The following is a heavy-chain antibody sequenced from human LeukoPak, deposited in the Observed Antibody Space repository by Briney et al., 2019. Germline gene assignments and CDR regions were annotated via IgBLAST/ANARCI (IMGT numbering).Heavy chain of an antibody. Sequence: GASVRVSCKASGYTFTNYGIRWVRQAPGQGLEWVGWISDYNGNTKYAQKLQGRVTMTTDTSTSTAYMELRSLRSDDTAVYYCARALLGLGELTPFDYWGQGTLVTVSS. V-gene: IGHV1-18*01. D-gene: IGHD3-10*01. CDR3: ARALLGLGELTPFDY. CDR1: GYTFTNYG. J-gene: IGHJ4*02. CDR2: ISDYNGNT.